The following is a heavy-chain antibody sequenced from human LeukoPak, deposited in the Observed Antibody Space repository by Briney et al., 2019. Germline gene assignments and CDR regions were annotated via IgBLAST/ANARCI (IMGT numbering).Heavy chain of an antibody. Sequence: GRSLRLSCAASGFTFSSYGMHWIRQAPGKGLEWVAVIYNDGSNKYNAYSVSGRITFSRETTKNSLYLQSNSLRADATAVYCCPHCNRTSCLGCFDYWGQGTLVTVSS. J-gene: IGHJ4*02. D-gene: IGHD2-2*01. CDR2: IYNDGSNK. CDR3: PHCNRTSCLGCFDY. CDR1: GFTFSSYG. V-gene: IGHV3-30*03.